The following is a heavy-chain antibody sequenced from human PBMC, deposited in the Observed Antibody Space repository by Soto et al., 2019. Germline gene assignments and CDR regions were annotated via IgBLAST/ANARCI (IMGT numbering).Heavy chain of an antibody. Sequence: QVQLVESGGGVVQPGRSLRLSCAASGFTFSSYGMHWVRQAPGKGLEWVAVISYDGSNKYYADSVKGRFTISRDNPKNTLYMQMNSLRAEDTAVYYCAKDRGLRELLGGYFDYWGQGTLVTVSS. CDR2: ISYDGSNK. D-gene: IGHD1-26*01. CDR3: AKDRGLRELLGGYFDY. CDR1: GFTFSSYG. J-gene: IGHJ4*02. V-gene: IGHV3-30*18.